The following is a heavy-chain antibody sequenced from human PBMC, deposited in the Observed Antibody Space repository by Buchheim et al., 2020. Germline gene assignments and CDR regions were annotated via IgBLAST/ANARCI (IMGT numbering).Heavy chain of an antibody. CDR3: ASEPYYYGSGTITGY. J-gene: IGHJ4*02. D-gene: IGHD3-10*01. V-gene: IGHV3-48*04. CDR2: ISSSGSTI. Sequence: EVQLVESGGGLGQPGGSLRLSCAASGFTFSIYSMNWVRQAPGKGLEWVSYISSSGSTIYYADSVKGRFTISRDNAKNSLYLQMNSLRAEDTAVYYCASEPYYYGSGTITGYWGQGTL. CDR1: GFTFSIYS.